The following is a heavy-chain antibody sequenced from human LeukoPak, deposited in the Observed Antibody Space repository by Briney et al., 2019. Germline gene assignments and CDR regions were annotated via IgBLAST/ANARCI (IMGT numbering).Heavy chain of an antibody. CDR3: TRDKTEHTTPYAFDI. Sequence: PGRSLRLSCTASGFTFGDYAMSWVRQAPGKGLEWVGFIRSKAYGGTTEYAASVKGRFTISRDDSKSIAYLQMNSLKTEDTAVYYCTRDKTEHTTPYAFDIWGQGTMVTVSS. CDR2: IRSKAYGGTT. CDR1: GFTFGDYA. V-gene: IGHV3-49*04. D-gene: IGHD2-21*01. J-gene: IGHJ3*02.